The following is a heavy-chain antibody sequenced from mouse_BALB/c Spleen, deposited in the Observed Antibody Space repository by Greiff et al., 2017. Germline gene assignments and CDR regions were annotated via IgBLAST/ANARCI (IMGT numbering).Heavy chain of an antibody. J-gene: IGHJ3*01. CDR2: IYPGDGDT. Sequence: QVQLQQSGAELARPGASVKLSCKASGYTFTSYWMQWVKQRPGQGLEWIGAIYPGDGDTNYNGKFKGKATLTADKSSSTAYMQLSSLTSEDSAVYFCASPHYYGSSYGFAYWGQGTLVTVSA. V-gene: IGHV1-87*01. CDR3: ASPHYYGSSYGFAY. D-gene: IGHD1-1*01. CDR1: GYTFTSYW.